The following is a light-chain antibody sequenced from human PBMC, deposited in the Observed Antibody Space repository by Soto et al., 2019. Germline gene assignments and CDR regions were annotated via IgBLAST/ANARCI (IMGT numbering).Light chain of an antibody. CDR1: QGINNW. J-gene: IGKJ4*01. V-gene: IGKV1D-12*01. Sequence: DIQMTQSPSSVSASVGDTVTITCRASQGINNWLAWYQQKPGKAPHLLIYAASSLQSGVPSSFSGSGSGTDFTLSISSLQPEDFATYYCQEANNFPITFGGGTKVEIK. CDR3: QEANNFPIT. CDR2: AAS.